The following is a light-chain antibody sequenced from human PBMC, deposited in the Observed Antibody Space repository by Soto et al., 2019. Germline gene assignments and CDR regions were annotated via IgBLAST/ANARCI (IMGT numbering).Light chain of an antibody. CDR2: GAS. V-gene: IGKV3-15*01. Sequence: EVVRTQSTATLSASPGAVATLSCRASQSVSTNLAWYQQRPGQAPRLLIYGASARATGIPARFSGSGAGTEFTLTISSLQSEEFAVSYCHQYNNWRTFGQGTRLEIK. CDR1: QSVSTN. J-gene: IGKJ5*01. CDR3: HQYNNWRT.